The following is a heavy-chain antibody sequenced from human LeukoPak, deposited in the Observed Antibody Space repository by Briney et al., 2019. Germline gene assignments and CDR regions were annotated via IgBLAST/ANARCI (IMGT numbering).Heavy chain of an antibody. CDR1: GGSISSGGFS. CDR2: IYHSGNT. V-gene: IGHV4-30-2*01. D-gene: IGHD4-17*01. CDR3: ARVPYGDKRVFDS. Sequence: SETLSLTCAVPGGSISSGGFSCTWIRQPPGKGLEWIGYIYHSGNTYYNPSLTSRVTISLDRSRNQFFLNVTSVTAADTAVYFCARVPYGDKRVFDSWGQGTLVAVSS. J-gene: IGHJ4*02.